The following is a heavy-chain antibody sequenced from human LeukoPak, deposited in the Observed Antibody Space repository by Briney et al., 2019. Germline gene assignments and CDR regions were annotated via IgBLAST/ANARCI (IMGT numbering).Heavy chain of an antibody. Sequence: QPGGSLRLSCAASGFTFSTYAMSWVRQAPGKGLEWVSTISVNGGDTFYPDSVKGRFIISRDNSKNTLFLQMNSLRAEDTAVYYCTTYNRDVPVDYWGQGTLVTVSS. D-gene: IGHD1-14*01. CDR1: GFTFSTYA. V-gene: IGHV3-23*01. J-gene: IGHJ4*02. CDR3: TTYNRDVPVDY. CDR2: ISVNGGDT.